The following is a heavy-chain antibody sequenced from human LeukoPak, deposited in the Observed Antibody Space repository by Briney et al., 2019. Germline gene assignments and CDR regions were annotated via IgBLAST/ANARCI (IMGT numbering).Heavy chain of an antibody. D-gene: IGHD3-10*01. CDR1: GYTLTELS. Sequence: ASVTVSCKVSGYTLTELSMHWVRQAPGKGLEWMGGFDPEDGETIYAQKFQGRVTMTEDTSTDTAYMELSSLRSEDTAVYYCATKLWFGELLGWFDPWGQGTLVTVSS. V-gene: IGHV1-24*01. CDR2: FDPEDGET. J-gene: IGHJ5*02. CDR3: ATKLWFGELLGWFDP.